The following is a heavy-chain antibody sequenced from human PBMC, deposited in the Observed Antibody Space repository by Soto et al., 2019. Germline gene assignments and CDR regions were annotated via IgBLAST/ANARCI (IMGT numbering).Heavy chain of an antibody. J-gene: IGHJ6*03. Sequence: PGGSLRLSCAASGFTFSGSAMHWVRQASGKGLEWVGRIRSKANSYATAYAASVKGRFTISRDDSKNTAYLQMNSLKTEDTAVYYCTRHRRQNYYYYYMDVWGKGTTVTVSS. V-gene: IGHV3-73*01. CDR1: GFTFSGSA. D-gene: IGHD6-6*01. CDR2: IRSKANSYAT. CDR3: TRHRRQNYYYYYMDV.